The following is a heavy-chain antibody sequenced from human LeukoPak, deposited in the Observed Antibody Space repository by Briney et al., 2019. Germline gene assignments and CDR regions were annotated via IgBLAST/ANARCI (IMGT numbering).Heavy chain of an antibody. CDR2: IYTIGST. D-gene: IGHD6-13*01. V-gene: IGHV4-4*07. CDR3: AREQQLVRNDAFDI. Sequence: SETLSLTCPVSGASISSYYWSWIRQPAGKGLEWIGRIYTIGSTNYNPSLKSRVTISVDTSKNQFSLKLSSVTAADTAVYYCAREQQLVRNDAFDIWGQGTMVTVSS. CDR1: GASISSYY. J-gene: IGHJ3*02.